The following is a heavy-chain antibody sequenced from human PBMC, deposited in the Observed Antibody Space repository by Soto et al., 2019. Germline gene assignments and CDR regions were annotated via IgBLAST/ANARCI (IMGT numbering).Heavy chain of an antibody. J-gene: IGHJ4*02. CDR1: GFTVSSNY. CDR2: IYSGGST. D-gene: IGHD2-15*01. CDR3: ARGYCSGGSCYSPPGY. V-gene: IGHV3-66*01. Sequence: PGGSLRLSCAASGFTVSSNYMSWVRQAPGKGLEWVSVIYSGGSTYYADSVKGRFTISRDNSKNTLYLQMNSLRAEDTAVYYCARGYCSGGSCYSPPGYWGQGTLVTVSS.